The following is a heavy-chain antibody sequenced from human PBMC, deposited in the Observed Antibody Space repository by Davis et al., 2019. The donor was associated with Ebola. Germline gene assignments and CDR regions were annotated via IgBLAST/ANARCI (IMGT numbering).Heavy chain of an antibody. CDR1: GDSISYYY. Sequence: SETLSLTCTVSGDSISYYYWSWIRQPAGTGLEWIGHIHSSGTTNYNPSLKSRLSMSVDTSKNQFSLKLSSVTAADTAVYYCARGPYPYYYYMDVWGKGTTVTVSS. CDR3: ARGPYPYYYYMDV. J-gene: IGHJ6*03. V-gene: IGHV4-4*07. CDR2: IHSSGTT.